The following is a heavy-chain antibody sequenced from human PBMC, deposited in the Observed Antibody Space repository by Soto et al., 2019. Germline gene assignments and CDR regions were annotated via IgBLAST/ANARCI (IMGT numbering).Heavy chain of an antibody. Sequence: GGSLRLSCAASGFTFSSYAMSWVRQAPGKGLEWVSAISGSGGSTYYADSVKGRFTISRDNSKNTLYLQMNSLRAEDTAIYYCASNYYDSSGYYYPPAWFYYYYGMDVWGQGTTVTVSS. V-gene: IGHV3-23*01. D-gene: IGHD3-22*01. CDR1: GFTFSSYA. CDR2: ISGSGGST. CDR3: ASNYYDSSGYYYPPAWFYYYYGMDV. J-gene: IGHJ6*02.